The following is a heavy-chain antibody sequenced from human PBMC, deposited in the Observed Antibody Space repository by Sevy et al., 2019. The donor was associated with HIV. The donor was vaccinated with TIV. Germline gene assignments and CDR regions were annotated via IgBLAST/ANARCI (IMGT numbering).Heavy chain of an antibody. V-gene: IGHV4-34*01. CDR1: GGSFSGYY. Sequence: SETLSLTCAAYGGSFSGYYWSWIRQPPGKGLEWIGEINHSGSTNYNPSLKSRVTISVDTSKNQFSLKLSTVTAADTAVYYCARGRDYVWGSYRSPNWFDPWGQGTLVTVSS. CDR2: INHSGST. CDR3: ARGRDYVWGSYRSPNWFDP. D-gene: IGHD3-16*02. J-gene: IGHJ5*02.